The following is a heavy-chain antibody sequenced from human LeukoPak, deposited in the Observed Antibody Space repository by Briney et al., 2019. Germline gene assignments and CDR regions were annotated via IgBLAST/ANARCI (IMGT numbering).Heavy chain of an antibody. D-gene: IGHD5-12*01. Sequence: GASVKVSCKASRYTFTSYYMHWVRQAPGQGLGWLGIINPSGGSTSYAQKFQGRVTMTRDTSISTAYMELSRLRSDDTAVYYCARSSRVDIVATTSSWGQGTLVTVSS. J-gene: IGHJ5*02. CDR3: ARSSRVDIVATTSS. V-gene: IGHV1-46*01. CDR2: INPSGGST. CDR1: RYTFTSYY.